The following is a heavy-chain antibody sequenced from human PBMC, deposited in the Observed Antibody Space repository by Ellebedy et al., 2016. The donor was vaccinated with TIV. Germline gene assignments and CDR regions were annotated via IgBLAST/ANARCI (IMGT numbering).Heavy chain of an antibody. V-gene: IGHV3-23*01. Sequence: GGSLRLXXAASGFSVSNYGMSWVRQAPGKGLEWVSGISGRTGRTYYADPVKGRFIISRDKSKNTVYLQLNSLRAEDTAVYQCAKDQEYFDYMDVWGKGTTVTVSS. CDR2: ISGRTGRT. CDR3: AKDQEYFDYMDV. CDR1: GFSVSNYG. J-gene: IGHJ6*03.